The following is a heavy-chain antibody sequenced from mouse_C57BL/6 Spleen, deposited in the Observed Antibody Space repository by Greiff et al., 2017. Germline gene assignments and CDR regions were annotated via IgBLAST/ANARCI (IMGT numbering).Heavy chain of an antibody. D-gene: IGHD2-3*01. CDR3: AGGTYDRDY. V-gene: IGHV1-42*01. CDR2: INPSSGGT. CDR1: GYSFTGYY. Sequence: EVQLKESGPELVKPGGSVKISCEASGYSFTGYYMNWVKQSPEKSLEWIGEINPSSGGTSYNKKFKDKATLTVDKSASTAYMQLKSLTSEDSAVYYCAGGTYDRDYWGQGTTLTVSS. J-gene: IGHJ2*01.